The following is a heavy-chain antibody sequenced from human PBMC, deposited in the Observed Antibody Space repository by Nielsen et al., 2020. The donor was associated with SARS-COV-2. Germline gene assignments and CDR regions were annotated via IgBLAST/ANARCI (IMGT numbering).Heavy chain of an antibody. Sequence: ASVKVSCKASGYTFTSYDINWVRQATGQGLEWMGWMNPNSGNTGYAQKFQGRVTMTEDTSTDTAYMELSSLRSEDTAVYYCAKSTYSSGWRGPFDYWGQGTLVTVSS. CDR1: GYTFTSYD. J-gene: IGHJ4*02. CDR2: MNPNSGNT. D-gene: IGHD6-19*01. V-gene: IGHV1-8*01. CDR3: AKSTYSSGWRGPFDY.